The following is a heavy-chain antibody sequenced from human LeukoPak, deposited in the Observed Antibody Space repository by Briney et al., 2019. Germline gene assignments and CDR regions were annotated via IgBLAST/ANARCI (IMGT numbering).Heavy chain of an antibody. CDR1: GYSFTSYW. CDR2: IYSGDSDT. J-gene: IGHJ2*01. Sequence: GESLKISCKGSGYSFTSYWIGWVRQMPGKGLEWMGIIYSGDSDTSYIPSFQGQVTISADTSVRTVYLQWNSLKASDTAMYYCARRRSGKVEWHFDLWGRGTLVTVSS. CDR3: ARRRSGKVEWHFDL. V-gene: IGHV5-51*01. D-gene: IGHD3-3*01.